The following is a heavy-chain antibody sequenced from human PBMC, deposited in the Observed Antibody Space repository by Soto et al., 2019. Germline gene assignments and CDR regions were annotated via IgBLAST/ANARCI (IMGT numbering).Heavy chain of an antibody. Sequence: QVQLQESGPELVRPSGTLSLTCGVSGVSLSSSNWWSWVRQPPGKGLEWIGEIFYSGTTNHNPSLKSRLTISLDKPKNQFSLRLTSVTAADTAVYFCARRSVYGDIDFWGQGTLVTISS. V-gene: IGHV4-4*02. CDR3: ARRSVYGDIDF. CDR1: GVSLSSSNW. CDR2: IFYSGTT. D-gene: IGHD4-17*01. J-gene: IGHJ4*02.